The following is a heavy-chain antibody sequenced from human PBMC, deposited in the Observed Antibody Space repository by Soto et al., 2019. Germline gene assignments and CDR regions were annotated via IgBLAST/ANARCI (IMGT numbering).Heavy chain of an antibody. CDR3: ASGYYDSSGYYYDGDY. J-gene: IGHJ4*02. CDR1: GGTFSSYA. CDR2: IIPIFGTA. V-gene: IGHV1-69*06. D-gene: IGHD3-22*01. Sequence: QVQLVQSGAEVKKPGSSVKVSCKASGGTFSSYAISWVRQAPGQGLEWMGGIIPIFGTANFAQKFQGRVTITADKSTSTAYMELSSLRSEDTAVYYCASGYYDSSGYYYDGDYWGQGTLVTVSS.